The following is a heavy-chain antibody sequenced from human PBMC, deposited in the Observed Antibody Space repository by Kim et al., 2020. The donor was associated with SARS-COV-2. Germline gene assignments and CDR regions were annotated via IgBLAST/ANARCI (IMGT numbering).Heavy chain of an antibody. V-gene: IGHV1-69*13. CDR2: IIPIFGTA. CDR3: ARALRELSHYCSSTSCYEVVYSYYRMDV. Sequence: SVKVSCKASGGTFSSYAISWVRQAPGQGLEWMGGIIPIFGTANYAQKFQGRVTITADESTSTAYMELSSLRSEDTAVYYCARALRELSHYCSSTSCYEVVYSYYRMDVCGQGTTVTVSS. D-gene: IGHD2-2*01. J-gene: IGHJ6*02. CDR1: GGTFSSYA.